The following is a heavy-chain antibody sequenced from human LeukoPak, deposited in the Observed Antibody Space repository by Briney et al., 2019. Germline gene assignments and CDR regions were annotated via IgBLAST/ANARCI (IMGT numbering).Heavy chain of an antibody. Sequence: SETLSLTCTFSADSFSHYYWSWIRQPPGKGLEWLGHIYSTGSTDYNPSLRSRVVISIDSSTNQFSLKLRSVTAADTAFYYCARLRWQLVGPYFDSWSQGTLVTVSS. CDR3: ARLRWQLVGPYFDS. V-gene: IGHV4-59*01. CDR1: ADSFSHYY. D-gene: IGHD1-26*01. J-gene: IGHJ4*02. CDR2: IYSTGST.